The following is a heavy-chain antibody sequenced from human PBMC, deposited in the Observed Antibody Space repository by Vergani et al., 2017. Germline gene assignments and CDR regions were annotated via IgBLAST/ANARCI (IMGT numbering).Heavy chain of an antibody. D-gene: IGHD3-22*01. CDR2: ISYDGSNE. J-gene: IGHJ4*02. CDR1: GFTLRTYG. CDR3: AKEESVYDSSNSYRCYVDY. Sequence: QVQLVESGGGVVQPGRSLRLSCIASGFTLRTYGMHWVRQAPGKGLEWGAVISYDGSNEYYADSVKGRFTISRDNSKNTLYLQMNSLGAEDTAVYYCAKEESVYDSSNSYRCYVDYWGQGTLVTVSS. V-gene: IGHV3-30*18.